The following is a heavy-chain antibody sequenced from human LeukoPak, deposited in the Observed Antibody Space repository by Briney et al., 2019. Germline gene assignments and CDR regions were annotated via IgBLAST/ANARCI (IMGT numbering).Heavy chain of an antibody. CDR1: GFTFSSYS. CDR3: ARRSVVVPAAIRGIWFDP. CDR2: ISSSSYI. J-gene: IGHJ5*02. D-gene: IGHD2-2*02. V-gene: IGHV3-21*01. Sequence: SGGSLRLSCAASGFTFSSYSMNWVRQAPGKGLEWVSSISSSSYIYYADSVKGRFTISRDNAKNSLYLQMNSLRAEDTAVYYCARRSVVVPAAIRGIWFDPWGQGTLVTVSS.